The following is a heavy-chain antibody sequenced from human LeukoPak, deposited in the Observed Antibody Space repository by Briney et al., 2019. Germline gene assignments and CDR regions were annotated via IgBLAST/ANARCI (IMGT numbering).Heavy chain of an antibody. CDR2: IIPIFGTA. J-gene: IGHJ5*02. Sequence: SVKVSCKASGYTFTSYAISWVRQAPGQGLEWMGGIIPIFGTANYAQKFQGRVTITADESTSTAYMELSSLRSEDTAVYYCARHEGDGYNSLGWFDPWGQGTLVTVSS. CDR1: GYTFTSYA. D-gene: IGHD5-24*01. V-gene: IGHV1-69*13. CDR3: ARHEGDGYNSLGWFDP.